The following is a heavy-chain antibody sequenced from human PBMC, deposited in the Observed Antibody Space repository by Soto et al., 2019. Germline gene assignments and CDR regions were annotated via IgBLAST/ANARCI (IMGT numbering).Heavy chain of an antibody. CDR2: ISGSGGST. CDR3: AKDGGKDYYALLRPPPRTLDI. Sequence: PGGSPRLSCAASGFTFSSYAMSWVRQAPGKGLEWVSAISGSGGSTYYADPVKGRFTISRDNSKNTLYLQMNSLRAEDTAVYYCAKDGGKDYYALLRPPPRTLDIWGQGTMVTVSS. V-gene: IGHV3-23*01. CDR1: GFTFSSYA. D-gene: IGHD3-10*01. J-gene: IGHJ3*02.